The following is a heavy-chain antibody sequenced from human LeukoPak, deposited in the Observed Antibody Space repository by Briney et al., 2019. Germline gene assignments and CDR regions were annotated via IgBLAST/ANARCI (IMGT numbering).Heavy chain of an antibody. CDR2: INSDGSSI. J-gene: IGHJ4*02. V-gene: IGHV3-74*01. D-gene: IGHD3-3*01. CDR3: ASSFWSGCYDF. Sequence: SGGSLRLSCAASGFTFSSYWMHWVRQAPGKGLVWVSRINSDGSSISYADSVKGRFTISRDNAKNTLYLQMNSLRAEDTAVYYCASSFWSGCYDFWGQGTLVTVSS. CDR1: GFTFSSYW.